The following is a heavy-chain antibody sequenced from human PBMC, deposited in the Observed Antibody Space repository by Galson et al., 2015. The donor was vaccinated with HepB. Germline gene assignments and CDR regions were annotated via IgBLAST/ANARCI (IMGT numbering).Heavy chain of an antibody. CDR1: GFTFSSYA. CDR2: ISYDGSNK. D-gene: IGHD4-23*01. Sequence: SLRLSCAASGFTFSSYAMHWVRQAPGKGLEWVAVISYDGSNKYYADSVKGRFTISRDNSKNTLYLQMNSLRAEDTAVYYCAREGSYGGNKEGFDYWGQGTLVTVSS. V-gene: IGHV3-30*04. CDR3: AREGSYGGNKEGFDY. J-gene: IGHJ4*02.